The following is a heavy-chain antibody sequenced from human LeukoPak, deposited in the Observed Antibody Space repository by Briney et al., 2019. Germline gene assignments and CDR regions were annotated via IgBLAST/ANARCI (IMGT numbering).Heavy chain of an antibody. J-gene: IGHJ4*02. V-gene: IGHV3-21*01. CDR3: ARADSAMAITVL. Sequence: GGSLRLSCAASGFTFSSYSMNWVRQAPGKGLEWVSSISSSSYIYYADSVKGRFTISRDNAKNSLYLQMNSLRAEDTAVYYCARADSAMAITVLWGQGTLVTVSS. D-gene: IGHD1-14*01. CDR2: ISSSSYI. CDR1: GFTFSSYS.